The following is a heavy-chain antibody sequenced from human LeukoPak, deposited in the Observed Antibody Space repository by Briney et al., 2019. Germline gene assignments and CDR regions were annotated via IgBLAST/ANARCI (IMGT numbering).Heavy chain of an antibody. J-gene: IGHJ4*02. Sequence: GGSLRLSCAASGFTFSSYSMNWVRQAPGKGLEWVSPISSSSSYIYYADSVKGRFTISRDNAKNSLYLQMNSLRAEDTAVYYCASFRSGDKGSFDYWGQGTLVTVSS. V-gene: IGHV3-21*01. D-gene: IGHD3-10*01. CDR1: GFTFSSYS. CDR2: ISSSSSYI. CDR3: ASFRSGDKGSFDY.